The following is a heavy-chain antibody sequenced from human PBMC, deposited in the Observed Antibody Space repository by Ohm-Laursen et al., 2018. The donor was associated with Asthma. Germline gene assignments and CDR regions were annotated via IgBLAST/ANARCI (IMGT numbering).Heavy chain of an antibody. D-gene: IGHD3-16*02. J-gene: IGHJ4*02. Sequence: SLRLSCAASGFTFSSYAMSWVRQAPGKGLEWVANIKQDGSEKYYVDSVKGRFTISRDNAKNSLYLQMNSLRAEDTAVYYCAREGFSYIWGSYRNFDYWGQGTLVTVSS. CDR1: GFTFSSYA. V-gene: IGHV3-7*01. CDR2: IKQDGSEK. CDR3: AREGFSYIWGSYRNFDY.